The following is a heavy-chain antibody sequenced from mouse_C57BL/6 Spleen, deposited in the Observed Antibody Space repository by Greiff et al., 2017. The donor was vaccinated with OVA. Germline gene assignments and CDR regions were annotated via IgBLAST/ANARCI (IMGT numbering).Heavy chain of an antibody. CDR3: ARAPVRQAWLAY. CDR2: ISPSSGGT. J-gene: IGHJ3*01. V-gene: IGHV1-53*01. CDR1: GYTFTSYW. D-gene: IGHD3-2*01. Sequence: QVQLQQPGTDLVQPSASVTLSCKASGYTFTSYWVHWVQQTPGQGLEWIGDISPSSGGTNYNEKIKSQATLTVDTSSSTPYMLLSSLTSEDAAVYYCARAPVRQAWLAYWGQGTLVTVSA.